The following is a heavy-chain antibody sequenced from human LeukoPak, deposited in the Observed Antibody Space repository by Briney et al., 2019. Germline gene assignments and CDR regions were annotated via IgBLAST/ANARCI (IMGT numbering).Heavy chain of an antibody. D-gene: IGHD3-22*01. J-gene: IGHJ4*02. CDR2: FDPEDGET. CDR1: GYTLTELS. Sequence: ASVKVSCKVCGYTLTELSMHWVRQAPGKGLEWMGGFDPEDGETIYAQKFQGRVTMTEDTSTDTAYMELSSLRSEDTAVYYCATPSRLTYYYDSSGYFDYWGQGTLVTVSS. CDR3: ATPSRLTYYYDSSGYFDY. V-gene: IGHV1-24*01.